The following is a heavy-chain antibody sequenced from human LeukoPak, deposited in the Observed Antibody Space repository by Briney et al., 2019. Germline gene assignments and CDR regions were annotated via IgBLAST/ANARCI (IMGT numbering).Heavy chain of an antibody. CDR3: ARDLGYDILTGYYSD. J-gene: IGHJ4*02. D-gene: IGHD3-9*01. CDR2: IWYDGSNK. CDR1: GFTFSRND. V-gene: IGHV3-33*01. Sequence: PGRSLRLSCAASGFTFSRNDMHWVRQAPGKGLEWVTVIWYDGSNKYYADSVKGRFTISTDNSKNTLYLQMNSLRAEDTAVYYCARDLGYDILTGYYSDWGQGTLVTVSS.